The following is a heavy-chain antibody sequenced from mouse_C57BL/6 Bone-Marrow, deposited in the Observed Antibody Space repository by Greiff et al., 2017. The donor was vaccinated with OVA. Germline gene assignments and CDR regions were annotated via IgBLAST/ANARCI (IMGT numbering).Heavy chain of an antibody. Sequence: EVQLQQSGPELVKPGASVKIPCKASGYTFTDYNMDWVKQSHGKSLEWIGDINPNNGGTIYNQKFKGKATLTVDKSSSTAYMELRSLTSEDTAVYYCARAEDGSSSYYVDYGGQGTTLTVSS. CDR1: GYTFTDYN. CDR3: ARAEDGSSSYYVDY. V-gene: IGHV1-18*01. D-gene: IGHD1-1*01. CDR2: INPNNGGT. J-gene: IGHJ2*01.